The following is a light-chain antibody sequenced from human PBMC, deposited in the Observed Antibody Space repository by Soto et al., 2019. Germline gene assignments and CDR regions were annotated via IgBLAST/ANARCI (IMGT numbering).Light chain of an antibody. CDR2: EVS. CDR1: SSDVGAYDF. Sequence: QSALAQPASVSGSPVQSITISCTGTSSDVGAYDFVSWYQQHPDKAPKLMIYEVSNRPSGVSYRFSGSKSVNTATLTISGLQAEDEADYYCSSYTTSSTRVFGTGTKVTVL. CDR3: SSYTTSSTRV. V-gene: IGLV2-14*03. J-gene: IGLJ1*01.